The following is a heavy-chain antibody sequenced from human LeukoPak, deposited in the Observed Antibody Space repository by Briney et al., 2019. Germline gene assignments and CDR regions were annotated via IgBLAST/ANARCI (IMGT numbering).Heavy chain of an antibody. CDR2: IYYSGST. J-gene: IGHJ4*02. D-gene: IGHD2/OR15-2a*01. Sequence: SETLSLTCTVSGGSISSYYWSWIRQPPGKGLEWIGYIYYSGSTNYNPSLESRVTISLDTSTNQFSLKLSSVTAADTAVYYCARGQDDYFFDNWGQGTLVTVPS. V-gene: IGHV4-59*01. CDR1: GGSISSYY. CDR3: ARGQDDYFFDN.